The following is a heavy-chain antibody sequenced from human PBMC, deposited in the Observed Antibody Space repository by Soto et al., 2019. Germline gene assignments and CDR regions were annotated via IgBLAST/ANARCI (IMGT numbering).Heavy chain of an antibody. CDR2: INQDGSEK. V-gene: IGHV3-7*05. CDR1: GFTFSSYW. J-gene: IGHJ6*02. D-gene: IGHD6-13*01. CDR3: ARDGSSSWYSYYYNGMDV. Sequence: EVQLVESGGGLVQPGGSLRLSCAASGFTFSSYWMSWVRQAPGKGLEWVANINQDGSEKFYVDSEKGRFTISRDNAKKSLYLQMNTLRVEDTAVYYCARDGSSSWYSYYYNGMDVWGQGTTVTVSS.